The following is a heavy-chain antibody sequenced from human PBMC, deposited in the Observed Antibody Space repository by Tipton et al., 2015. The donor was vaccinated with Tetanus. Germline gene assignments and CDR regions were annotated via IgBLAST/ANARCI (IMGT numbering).Heavy chain of an antibody. D-gene: IGHD2-21*02. V-gene: IGHV3-21*01. CDR2: ISGSSNFI. CDR3: ARVHTPGLLGRYPLDY. CDR1: GLTFSDYS. J-gene: IGHJ4*02. Sequence: SLRLSCAASGLTFSDYSMNWVRQAPGKGLEWVSSISGSSNFINYADSVKGRFTISRANAKNSLYLQINSLRADDTGVYFCARVHTPGLLGRYPLDYWGQGTLVTVSS.